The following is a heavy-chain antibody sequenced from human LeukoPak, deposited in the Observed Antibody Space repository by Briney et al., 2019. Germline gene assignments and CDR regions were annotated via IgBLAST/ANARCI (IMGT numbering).Heavy chain of an antibody. CDR2: IKADGSEK. V-gene: IGHV3-7*01. CDR1: GFTFTNYW. Sequence: GGSLRLSCSASGFTFTNYWMSWVRQAPGKGLEWVANIKADGSEKYYVDSVKGRFTISRDNAKNSLYLQMNSLRAEDTAVYYCARESSVVRGVITDFDYWGQGTLVTVSS. CDR3: ARESSVVRGVITDFDY. J-gene: IGHJ4*02. D-gene: IGHD3-10*01.